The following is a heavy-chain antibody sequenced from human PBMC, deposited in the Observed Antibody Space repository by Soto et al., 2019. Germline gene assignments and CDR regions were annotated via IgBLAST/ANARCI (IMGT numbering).Heavy chain of an antibody. D-gene: IGHD3-22*01. CDR3: TRHSPDDMIRK. CDR1: GVTFSGSA. J-gene: IGHJ1*01. CDR2: IRSKANSYAT. V-gene: IGHV3-73*02. Sequence: EVQLVESGGGVVQPGGSLKLSCEASGVTFSGSAMHWVRQASGQGLEWVGRIRSKANSYATAYAASVKGRFSISRDESKNTAYLQMNSLKTEDTAVYYCTRHSPDDMIRKWGQVTQVTVSS.